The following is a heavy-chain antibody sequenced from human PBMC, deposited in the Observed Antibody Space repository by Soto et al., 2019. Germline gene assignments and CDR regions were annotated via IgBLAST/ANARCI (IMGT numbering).Heavy chain of an antibody. D-gene: IGHD5-18*01. CDR3: ARVIYGYSYGSGYYYYGMDV. CDR1: GGSISSSSYY. J-gene: IGHJ6*02. V-gene: IGHV4-39*01. CDR2: IYYSGST. Sequence: PSETLSLTCTVSGGSISSSSYYWGWIRQPPGKGLEWIGSIYYSGSTYYNPSLKSRVTISVDTSKNQFSLKLSSVTAADTAVYYCARVIYGYSYGSGYYYYGMDVWGQGTTVTVSS.